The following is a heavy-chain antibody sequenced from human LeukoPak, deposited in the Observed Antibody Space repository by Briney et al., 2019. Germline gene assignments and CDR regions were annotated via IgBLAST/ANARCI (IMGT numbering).Heavy chain of an antibody. Sequence: GGSQRLSCAASGFTFSSYWMSWVRQAPGKGLEWVADIKQDGSEKNYVDSVKGRFTISRDNAKNSLYQQMNSLRAEDTAVYYCARAIGIWSGYSYWGQGTLVTVSS. D-gene: IGHD3-3*01. CDR2: IKQDGSEK. V-gene: IGHV3-7*01. CDR1: GFTFSSYW. J-gene: IGHJ4*02. CDR3: ARAIGIWSGYSY.